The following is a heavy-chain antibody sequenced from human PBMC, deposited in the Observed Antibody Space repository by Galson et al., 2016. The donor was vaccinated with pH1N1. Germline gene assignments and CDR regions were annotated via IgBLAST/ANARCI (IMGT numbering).Heavy chain of an antibody. CDR1: GFTFSNAW. J-gene: IGHJ3*02. Sequence: LRLSCAASGFTFSNAWMSWVRQTPGKGLEWIGYIYYSGSTYYNPSLKSRVSISVDTSKNQFSLQLRSVTAADTAVYYCARDYRELLGDAFDIWGQGTMVTVSS. CDR2: IYYSGST. CDR3: ARDYRELLGDAFDI. D-gene: IGHD1-7*01. V-gene: IGHV4-31*02.